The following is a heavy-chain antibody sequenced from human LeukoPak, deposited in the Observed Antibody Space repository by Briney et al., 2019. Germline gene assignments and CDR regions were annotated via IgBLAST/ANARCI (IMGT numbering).Heavy chain of an antibody. V-gene: IGHV1-2*02. J-gene: IGHJ5*02. CDR3: ASSFVGYGYYWFDP. D-gene: IGHD5-18*01. Sequence: GASVKVSCKASGYTFTGYYMHWVRQAPGQGLEWMGWINPNSGGTNYAQKFQGRVTMTRDTSISTAYMELSRLRSDDTAVYYCASSFVGYGYYWFDPWGQGTLVTVSS. CDR2: INPNSGGT. CDR1: GYTFTGYY.